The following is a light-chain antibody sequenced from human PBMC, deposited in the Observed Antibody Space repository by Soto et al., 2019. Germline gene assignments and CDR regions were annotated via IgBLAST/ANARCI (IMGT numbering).Light chain of an antibody. CDR3: QQRSNWPPMLT. Sequence: EIMLTQSPSTLSLSPGERATLSCRASQGVSSYFAWYHQKPVQAPRLLILDAANRTTGIPARFRGSGSGTDLTLTISSREPEDVEVDYCQQRSNWPPMLTFGQGTRLEI. V-gene: IGKV3-11*01. CDR2: DAA. J-gene: IGKJ5*01. CDR1: QGVSSY.